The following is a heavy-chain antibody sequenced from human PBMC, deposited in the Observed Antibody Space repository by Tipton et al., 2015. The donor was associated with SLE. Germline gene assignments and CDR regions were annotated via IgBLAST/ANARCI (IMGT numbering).Heavy chain of an antibody. D-gene: IGHD3-22*01. CDR2: IYHSGST. CDR3: ARGNTLIPTD. V-gene: IGHV4-59*12. CDR1: GGSISSYY. Sequence: GLVKPSGTLSLTCAVSGGSISSYYWSWIRQPPGKGLEWIGYIYHSGSTNYNPSLKSRVTISVDKSKNQFSLKLSSVTAADTAVYYCARGNTLIPTDWGQGTLVTVSS. J-gene: IGHJ4*02.